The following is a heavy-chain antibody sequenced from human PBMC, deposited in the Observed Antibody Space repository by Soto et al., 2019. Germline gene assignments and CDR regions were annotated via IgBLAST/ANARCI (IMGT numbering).Heavy chain of an antibody. D-gene: IGHD5-12*01. V-gene: IGHV4-59*08. J-gene: IGHJ4*02. CDR1: GGSISSYY. CDR3: ARQGGWLQALDY. Sequence: SEILSLTCTVSGGSISSYYWSWIRQPPGKGLEWIGYIYYSGSTKYNPSLKSRVTMSVDTSKNQFSLKLSSMTAADTAVYYCARQGGWLQALDYWGQGTLVTVSS. CDR2: IYYSGST.